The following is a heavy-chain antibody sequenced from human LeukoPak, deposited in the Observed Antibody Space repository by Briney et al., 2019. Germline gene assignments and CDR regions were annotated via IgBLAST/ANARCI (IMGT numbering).Heavy chain of an antibody. V-gene: IGHV1-69*04. J-gene: IGHJ4*02. Sequence: ASVKVSCKASGGTFSSYAIGWVRQAPGQGLEWMGRIIPILGIANYAQKFQGRVTITADKSTSTAYMELSSLRSEDTAVYYCARVIVAAAGYIDYWGQGTLVTVSS. CDR3: ARVIVAAAGYIDY. CDR2: IIPILGIA. CDR1: GGTFSSYA. D-gene: IGHD6-13*01.